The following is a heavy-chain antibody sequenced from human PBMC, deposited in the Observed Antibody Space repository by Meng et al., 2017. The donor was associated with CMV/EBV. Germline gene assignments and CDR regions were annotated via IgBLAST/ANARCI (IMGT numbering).Heavy chain of an antibody. CDR3: ARDRAIAARHFDY. Sequence: GGSLSLSCAASGFTFSSYAMHWVRQAPGKGLEWVAVISYDGSNKYYADSVKGRFTISRDNSKNTLYLQMNSLRAEDTAVYYCARDRAIAARHFDYWGQGTLVTVSS. D-gene: IGHD6-6*01. CDR1: GFTFSSYA. J-gene: IGHJ4*02. V-gene: IGHV3-30*04. CDR2: ISYDGSNK.